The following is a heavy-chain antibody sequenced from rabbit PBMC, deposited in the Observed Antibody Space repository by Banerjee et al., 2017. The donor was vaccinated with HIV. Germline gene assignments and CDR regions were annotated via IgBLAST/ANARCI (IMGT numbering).Heavy chain of an antibody. CDR3: VSYDDYGDRNL. CDR2: IDPVFRST. J-gene: IGHJ4*01. D-gene: IGHD2-1*01. Sequence: QEQLVESGGGLVQPGESLKLSCKASGFDFSSYGVSRVRQAPGKGLEWIGYIDPVFRSTYYASWVNGRFTISSHNAQNTLYLQLNSLTAADTATYFCVSYDDYGDRNLWGQGTLVTVS. V-gene: IGHV1S47*01. CDR1: GFDFSSYG.